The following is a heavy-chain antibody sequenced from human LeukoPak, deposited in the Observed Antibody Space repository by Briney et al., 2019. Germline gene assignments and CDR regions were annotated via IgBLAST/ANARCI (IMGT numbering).Heavy chain of an antibody. V-gene: IGHV3-30*18. J-gene: IGHJ4*02. Sequence: GGSLRLSCAAPGFTFSSFGMHWVRQAPGKGLEWVAVISYDGSNKYYADSVKGRFTISRDNSKNTLYLQMNSLRAEDTAVYYCAKARGIFGSYLPFDYWGQGTLVTVSS. CDR3: AKARGIFGSYLPFDY. CDR2: ISYDGSNK. D-gene: IGHD1-26*01. CDR1: GFTFSSFG.